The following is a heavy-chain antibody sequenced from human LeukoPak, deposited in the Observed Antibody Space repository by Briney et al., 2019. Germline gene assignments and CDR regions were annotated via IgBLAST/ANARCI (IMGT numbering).Heavy chain of an antibody. J-gene: IGHJ5*01. CDR2: INPNSGET. CDR1: GYTFAGAY. V-gene: IGHV1-2*02. Sequence: GASVKVSCKASGYTFAGAYMHRVRQAPGQGLEWVGWINPNSGETKFAPKFQGRVTMTRDTSLSTAFMDLGGLRSDDTAVYYCARVLFNSGYDSWGQGSLVTVSS. CDR3: ARVLFNSGYDS. D-gene: IGHD4-23*01.